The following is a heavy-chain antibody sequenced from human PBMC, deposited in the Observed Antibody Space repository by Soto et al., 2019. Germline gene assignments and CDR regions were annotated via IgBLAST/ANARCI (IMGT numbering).Heavy chain of an antibody. Sequence: VGSLRLSCAASGFRFTSYDMHWVRQAPGKGLEWVAFIRDDGNNRYYADSVKGRFTISRDNSKNMVFLQMNSLRAEDTAVYYCTRMRLLAASFDYWGQGTLVTVSS. CDR2: IRDDGNNR. CDR3: TRMRLLAASFDY. J-gene: IGHJ4*02. CDR1: GFRFTSYD. D-gene: IGHD5-12*01. V-gene: IGHV3-30*02.